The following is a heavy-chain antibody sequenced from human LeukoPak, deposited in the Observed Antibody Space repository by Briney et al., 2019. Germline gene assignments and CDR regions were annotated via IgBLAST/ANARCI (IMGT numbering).Heavy chain of an antibody. CDR3: AREWGYYYDSSGPFDY. CDR1: GFSFSSYG. V-gene: IGHV3-33*08. J-gene: IGHJ4*02. D-gene: IGHD3-22*01. Sequence: PGRSLRLSCAASGFSFSSYGMHWVRQAPGKGLEWVAVIWYDGSNKYCADSVKGRFTISRDNSKNTLYLQMNSLRAEDTAVYYCAREWGYYYDSSGPFDYWGQGTLVTVSS. CDR2: IWYDGSNK.